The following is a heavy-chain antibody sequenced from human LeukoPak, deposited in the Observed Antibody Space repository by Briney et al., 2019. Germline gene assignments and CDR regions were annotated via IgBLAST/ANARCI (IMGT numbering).Heavy chain of an antibody. J-gene: IGHJ6*03. D-gene: IGHD3-3*01. CDR1: GYTFTSYA. V-gene: IGHV1-18*01. CDR2: ISAYNGNT. Sequence: GASVKVSCKASGYTFTSYAMHWVRQAPGQRLEWMGWISAYNGNTNYAQKLQGRVTMTTDTSTSTAYMELRSLRSDDTAVYYCARDQTTAGHDFWSGYYTGYYYYYMDVWGKGTTVTVSS. CDR3: ARDQTTAGHDFWSGYYTGYYYYYMDV.